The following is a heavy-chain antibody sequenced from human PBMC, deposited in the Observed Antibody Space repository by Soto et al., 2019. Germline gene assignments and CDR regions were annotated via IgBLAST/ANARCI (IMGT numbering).Heavy chain of an antibody. CDR1: GYTFISSW. CDR2: IYPDNSDT. V-gene: IGHV5-51*01. CDR3: VRPDSTGYYPD. Sequence: LKLACHGSGYTFISSWIGWVRQMPGKGLEWMGIIYPDNSDTRYSPSFQGHVIMSVDKSIRTAYLQWRSLKASDTAMYYCVRPDSTGYYPDWGQGTLVTVS. J-gene: IGHJ4*02. D-gene: IGHD3-22*01.